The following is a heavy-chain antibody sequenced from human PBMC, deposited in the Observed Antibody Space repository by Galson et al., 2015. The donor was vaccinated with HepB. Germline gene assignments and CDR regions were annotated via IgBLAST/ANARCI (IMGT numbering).Heavy chain of an antibody. V-gene: IGHV1-46*01. CDR3: AREAVYTGYGNSYYYYGMDV. CDR1: GYTFTSYY. CDR2: INPSGGST. J-gene: IGHJ6*02. Sequence: SVKVSCKASGYTFTSYYMHWVRQAPGQGLEWMGIINPSGGSTSYAQKFQGRVTMTRDTSTSTVYMELSSLRSEDTAVYYCAREAVYTGYGNSYYYYGMDVWGQGTTVTVSS. D-gene: IGHD5-18*01.